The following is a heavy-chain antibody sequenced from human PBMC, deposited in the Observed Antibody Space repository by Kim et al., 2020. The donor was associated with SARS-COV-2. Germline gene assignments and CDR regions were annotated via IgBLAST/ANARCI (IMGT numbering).Heavy chain of an antibody. J-gene: IGHJ5*02. CDR1: GLTFSNYI. CDR2: IMQEGTEK. D-gene: IGHD1-26*01. V-gene: IGHV3-7*01. Sequence: GGSLRLSCATSGLTFSNYILTWVRQPPGKGLEWVATIMQEGTEKYYPASVKGRFTISRDNSKRSMSLQLNNLRGEDTAVYYCPSGRDWFDPWGQVTPVIV. CDR3: PSGRDWFDP.